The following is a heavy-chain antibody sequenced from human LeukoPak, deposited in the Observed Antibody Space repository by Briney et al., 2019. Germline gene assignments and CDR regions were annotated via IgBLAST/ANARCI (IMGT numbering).Heavy chain of an antibody. CDR3: ARDTNGWNGY. J-gene: IGHJ4*02. V-gene: IGHV3-7*01. D-gene: IGHD2-8*01. Sequence: GGSLRLSCAASGFTFSSYWMTWVRQAPGKGLEWVANIKKDGSVKQKVGSVKGRFTISRDNAKNSLYLRMNSLRAEDTAVYYCARDTNGWNGYWGQGTLVTVSS. CDR1: GFTFSSYW. CDR2: IKKDGSVK.